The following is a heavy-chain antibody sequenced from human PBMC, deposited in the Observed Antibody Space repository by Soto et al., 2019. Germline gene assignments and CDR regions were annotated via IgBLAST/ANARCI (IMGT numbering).Heavy chain of an antibody. CDR2: IYYSGRT. CDR3: ARDWNSGYDP. Sequence: QVQLQESGPGLVKPSETLSLICTVSGDSINNYYWSWIRQPPGKGLEWIGYIYYSGRTDYNPSLKSQVTISVDTSKNQFSLKLSSVTAADTAVYYCARDWNSGYDPWGQGTLVTVSS. CDR1: GDSINNYY. D-gene: IGHD5-12*01. J-gene: IGHJ5*02. V-gene: IGHV4-59*01.